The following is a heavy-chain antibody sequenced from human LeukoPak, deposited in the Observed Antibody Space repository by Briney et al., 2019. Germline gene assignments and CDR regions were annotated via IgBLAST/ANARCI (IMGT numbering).Heavy chain of an antibody. CDR3: ARAAAGAGEYFDY. J-gene: IGHJ4*02. D-gene: IGHD3-10*01. CDR1: GGSFSGYY. CDR2: INHSGSI. V-gene: IGHV4-34*01. Sequence: SETLSLTCAVYGGSFSGYYWSWIRQPPGKGLEWIGEINHSGSINYNPSLKSRVTISVDTSKNQFSLKLSSVTAADTAVYYCARAAAGAGEYFDYWGQGTLVTVSS.